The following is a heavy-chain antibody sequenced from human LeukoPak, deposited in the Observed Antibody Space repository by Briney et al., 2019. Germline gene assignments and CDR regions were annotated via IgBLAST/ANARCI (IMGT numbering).Heavy chain of an antibody. CDR2: ISGSGGST. V-gene: IGHV3-23*01. J-gene: IGHJ4*02. D-gene: IGHD6-13*01. Sequence: GGSLSLSCAASGFTFSSYAMSWVRQAPGKGLEWVSAISGSGGSTYYADSVKGRFTISRDNSKNTLYLQMNSLRAEDTAVYYCAKDPTSIAAAGADYWGQGTLVTVSS. CDR1: GFTFSSYA. CDR3: AKDPTSIAAAGADY.